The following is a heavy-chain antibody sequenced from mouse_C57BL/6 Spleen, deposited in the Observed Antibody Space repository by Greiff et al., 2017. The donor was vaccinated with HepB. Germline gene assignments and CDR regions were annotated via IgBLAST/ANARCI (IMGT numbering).Heavy chain of an antibody. CDR1: GYTFTSYW. Sequence: VQLQQSGAELVKPGASVKMSCKASGYTFTSYWITWVKQRPGQGLEWIGDIYPGSGSTNYNEKFKSKATLTVDTSSSTAYMQLSSLTSEDSAVYNCARENYYGSSLFAYWGQGTLVTVSA. V-gene: IGHV1-55*01. CDR2: IYPGSGST. J-gene: IGHJ3*01. CDR3: ARENYYGSSLFAY. D-gene: IGHD1-1*01.